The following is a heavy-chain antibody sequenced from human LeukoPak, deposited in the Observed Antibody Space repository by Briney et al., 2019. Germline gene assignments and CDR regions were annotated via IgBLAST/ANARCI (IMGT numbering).Heavy chain of an antibody. CDR1: GFTFSSYW. Sequence: QTGGSLRPSCAASGFTFSSYWMSWVRQAPGKGLEWVANIKQDGSEKYYVDSVKGRFTISRDNAKNSLYLQMNSLRAEDTAVYYCARGMAVAAADAFDIWGQGTMVTVSS. CDR2: IKQDGSEK. CDR3: ARGMAVAAADAFDI. J-gene: IGHJ3*02. D-gene: IGHD6-19*01. V-gene: IGHV3-7*01.